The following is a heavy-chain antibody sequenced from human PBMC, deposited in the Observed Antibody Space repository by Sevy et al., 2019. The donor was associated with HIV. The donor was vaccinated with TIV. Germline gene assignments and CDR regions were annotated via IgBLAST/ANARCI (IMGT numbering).Heavy chain of an antibody. V-gene: IGHV4-38-2*02. Sequence: SDTLSLNCTVSGYSISSGFYWAWIRQPPGKGLEWIGNTHHVAATSYNPSLQSRVTISVDTSKNQFSLTLTSVTAADTAVYYCARDPLGQTPGPDKDYWGQGTLVTVSS. CDR2: THHVAAT. D-gene: IGHD3-16*01. CDR1: GYSISSGFY. CDR3: ARDPLGQTPGPDKDY. J-gene: IGHJ4*02.